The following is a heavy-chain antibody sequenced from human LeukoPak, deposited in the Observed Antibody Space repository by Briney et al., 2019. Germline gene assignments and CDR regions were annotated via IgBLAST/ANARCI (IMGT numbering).Heavy chain of an antibody. V-gene: IGHV3-30*02. J-gene: IGHJ4*02. CDR1: GFTFSSYG. D-gene: IGHD2-15*01. Sequence: GGSLRLSCAASGFTFSSYGMHWVRQAPGKGLEWVAFIRYDGSNKYYADSVKGRFTISRDNSKNTLYLQMNSLRAEDTAVYYCARDIVVVAPVDYWGQGTLVTVSS. CDR3: ARDIVVVAPVDY. CDR2: IRYDGSNK.